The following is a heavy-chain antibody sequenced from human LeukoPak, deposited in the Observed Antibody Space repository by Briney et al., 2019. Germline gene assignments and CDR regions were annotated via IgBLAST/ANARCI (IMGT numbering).Heavy chain of an antibody. CDR3: AKDMSDRPTYYFDY. J-gene: IGHJ4*02. D-gene: IGHD2-15*01. Sequence: GGSLRLSCAASRFTFDEYGMSWVRQTAGKGLEWVSGINWNGRSIGYADSVKGRFTVSRDNAKSSLYLQMNSLRAEDTALYYCAKDMSDRPTYYFDYWGQGTLVTVSS. V-gene: IGHV3-20*04. CDR2: INWNGRSI. CDR1: RFTFDEYG.